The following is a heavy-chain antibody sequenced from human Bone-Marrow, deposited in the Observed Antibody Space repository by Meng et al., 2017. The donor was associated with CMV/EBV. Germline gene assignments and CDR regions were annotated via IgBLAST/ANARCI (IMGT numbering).Heavy chain of an antibody. J-gene: IGHJ4*02. D-gene: IGHD4-23*01. CDR3: SRVDYGGNWSFDY. CDR1: GGSISSSGYY. V-gene: IGHV4-39*07. CDR2: VYYSGKT. Sequence: GSLRLSCTVSGGSISSSGYYCAWIRQPPGKGLEWIGSVYYSGKTYYNPSLKGRVTISGDTSTSQLSLKLSSVTAADTAVYYCSRVDYGGNWSFDYCGPGPLLPFSS.